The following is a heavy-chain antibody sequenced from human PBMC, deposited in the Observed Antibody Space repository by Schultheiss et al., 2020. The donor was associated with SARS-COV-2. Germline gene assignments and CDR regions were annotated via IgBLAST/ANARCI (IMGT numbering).Heavy chain of an antibody. CDR3: ARDMLPIFGVVITPRGMDV. V-gene: IGHV4-34*01. CDR2: INHSGST. Sequence: GSLRLSCAASGFTFSSYAMSWVRQAPGKGLEWIGEINHSGSTNYNPSLKSRVTISVDTSKNQFSLKLSSVTAADTAVYYCARDMLPIFGVVITPRGMDVWGQGTTVTVSS. D-gene: IGHD3-3*01. J-gene: IGHJ6*02. CDR1: GFTFSSYA.